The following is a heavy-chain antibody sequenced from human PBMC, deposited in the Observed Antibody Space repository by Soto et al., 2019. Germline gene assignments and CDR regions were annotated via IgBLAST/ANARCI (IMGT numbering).Heavy chain of an antibody. CDR1: GGSISNYY. CDR2: IYYSGGT. CDR3: ARVGRRAITDAFDI. Sequence: SETLSLTCTVSGGSISNYYWSWIRQPPGKGLEWIGYIYYSGGTNYNPSLKSRVTISVDTSNNQFSLKLSSVTPADTAVYYCARVGRRAITDAFDIWGQGTVVTVSS. J-gene: IGHJ3*02. V-gene: IGHV4-59*01.